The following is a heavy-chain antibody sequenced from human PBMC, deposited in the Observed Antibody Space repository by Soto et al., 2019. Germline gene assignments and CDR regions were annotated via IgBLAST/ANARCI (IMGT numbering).Heavy chain of an antibody. Sequence: GSLRLSCAASGFTFSSYWMHWVRQAPGKGLVWVSRINSDGSSTSYADSVKGRFTISRDNAKNTLYLQMNSLRAEDTAVYYCARTDLGAVAAFDYWGQGTLVTVSS. CDR3: ARTDLGAVAAFDY. CDR2: INSDGSST. CDR1: GFTFSSYW. V-gene: IGHV3-74*01. J-gene: IGHJ4*02. D-gene: IGHD6-19*01.